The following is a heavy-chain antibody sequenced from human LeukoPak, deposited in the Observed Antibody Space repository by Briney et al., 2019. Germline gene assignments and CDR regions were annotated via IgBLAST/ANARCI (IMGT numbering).Heavy chain of an antibody. CDR1: GGSISSYY. Sequence: SETLSRTCTVSGGSISSYYWSWIRQPPGKGLEWIGYIYYSGSTNYNPSLKSRVTISVDTSKNQFSLKLSSVTAADTAVYYCARDAYDILTGYYYYGMDVWGQGTTVTVS. V-gene: IGHV4-59*01. CDR3: ARDAYDILTGYYYYGMDV. D-gene: IGHD3-9*01. J-gene: IGHJ6*02. CDR2: IYYSGST.